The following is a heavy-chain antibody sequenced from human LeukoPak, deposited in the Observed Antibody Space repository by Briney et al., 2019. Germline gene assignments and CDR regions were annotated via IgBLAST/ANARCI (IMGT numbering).Heavy chain of an antibody. V-gene: IGHV4-34*01. D-gene: IGHD3-16*01. Sequence: KSSETLSLTCAVYGGSFSGYYWSWIRQPPGKGLEWIGEINHSGSTNYNPSLKSRVTISVDTYKNQFSLKLSSVTAADTAVYYCAAPRVGPFDYWGQGTLVTVSS. CDR3: AAPRVGPFDY. CDR2: INHSGST. CDR1: GGSFSGYY. J-gene: IGHJ4*02.